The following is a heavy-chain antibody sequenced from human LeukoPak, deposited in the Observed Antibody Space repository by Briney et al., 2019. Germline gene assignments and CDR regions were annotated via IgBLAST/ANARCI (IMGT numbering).Heavy chain of an antibody. CDR3: VRGVIIAKIDY. D-gene: IGHD3-10*01. Sequence: AGGSLRLSCAASGFTFSSYWMNWARQAPGKGLEWVASINHNGNVNYYVDSVKGRFTISRDNAKNSLYLQMSNLRAEDTAVYYCVRGVIIAKIDYWGQGTLVTVSS. J-gene: IGHJ4*02. CDR1: GFTFSSYW. CDR2: INHNGNVN. V-gene: IGHV3-7*01.